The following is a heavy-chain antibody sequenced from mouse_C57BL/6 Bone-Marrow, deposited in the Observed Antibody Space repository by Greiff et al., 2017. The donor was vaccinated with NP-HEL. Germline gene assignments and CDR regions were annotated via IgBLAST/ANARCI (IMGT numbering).Heavy chain of an antibody. CDR3: ARWDYYGSSLAWFAY. CDR2: IDPSDSYT. J-gene: IGHJ3*01. CDR1: GYTFTSYW. V-gene: IGHV1-59*01. D-gene: IGHD1-1*01. Sequence: VQLQQPGAELVRPGTSVKLSCKASGYTFTSYWMHWVKQRPGQGLEWIGVIDPSDSYTNYNQKFKGKATLTVDTSSSTAYMQLSSLTSADSAVYYCARWDYYGSSLAWFAYWGQGTLVTVSA.